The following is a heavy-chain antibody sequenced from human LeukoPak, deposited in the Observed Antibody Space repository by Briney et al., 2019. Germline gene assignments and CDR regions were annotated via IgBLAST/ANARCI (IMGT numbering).Heavy chain of an antibody. V-gene: IGHV3-23*01. D-gene: IGHD4-17*01. CDR1: GFTFRSYA. J-gene: IGHJ4*02. CDR2: ISGSGDST. CDR3: AKSPYGDYYLDFDY. Sequence: PGGSLRLSCAASGFTFRSYAMSWVRQSPGKGLEWVSAISGSGDSTYYADSVKGRFTISRDNSRNTLYLQMNGLRAEDAAVYYCAKSPYGDYYLDFDYWGQGTLVTVSS.